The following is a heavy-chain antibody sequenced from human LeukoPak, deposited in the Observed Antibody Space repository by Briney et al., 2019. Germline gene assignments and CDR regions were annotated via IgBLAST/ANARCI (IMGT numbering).Heavy chain of an antibody. V-gene: IGHV3-23*01. D-gene: IGHD3-10*01. CDR2: ISGSGGST. J-gene: IGHJ6*02. Sequence: GGSLRLSCAASGFTFSSYAMSWVRQAPGKGLEWVSAISGSGGSTYYADSVKGRFTISRDNFKNTLYLQMNSLRAEDTAVYYCAKDRFLSGIYYYYGMDVWGQGTTVTVSS. CDR1: GFTFSSYA. CDR3: AKDRFLSGIYYYYGMDV.